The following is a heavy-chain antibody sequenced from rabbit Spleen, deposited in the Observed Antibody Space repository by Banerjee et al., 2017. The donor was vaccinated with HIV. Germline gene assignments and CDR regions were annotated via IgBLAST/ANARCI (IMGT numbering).Heavy chain of an antibody. CDR2: INSSTGKT. Sequence: QEQLVESGGGLVKPEGSLTLTCKASGVSLNDKDVMCWVRQAPGKGLEWIGCINSSTGKTVYATWAKGQFTISKTSSPTVTLQMTSLTAADTATYFCARDSGSSFSSYGMDLWGQGTLVTVS. CDR1: GVSLNDKDV. V-gene: IGHV1S45*01. D-gene: IGHD8-1*01. CDR3: ARDSGSSFSSYGMDL. J-gene: IGHJ6*01.